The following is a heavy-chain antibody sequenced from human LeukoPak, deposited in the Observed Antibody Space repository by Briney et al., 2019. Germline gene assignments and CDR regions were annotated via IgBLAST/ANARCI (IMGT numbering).Heavy chain of an antibody. CDR3: ARFIVVVPAAIYNWFDP. J-gene: IGHJ5*02. V-gene: IGHV1-18*01. CDR2: ISAYNGNT. Sequence: GASVRVSCKASGGTFRSYGISWVRQAPGQGLEWMGWISAYNGNTNYAQKLQGRVTMTTDTSTSTAYMELRSLRSDDTAVYYCARFIVVVPAAIYNWFDPWGQGTLVTVSS. D-gene: IGHD2-2*02. CDR1: GGTFRSYG.